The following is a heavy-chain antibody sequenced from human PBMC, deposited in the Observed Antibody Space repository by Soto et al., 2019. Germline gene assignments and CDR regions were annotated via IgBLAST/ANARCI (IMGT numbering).Heavy chain of an antibody. CDR2: MSYSGGT. Sequence: QVQLQQWGAGLLKPSETLSLTCAVYGGFVSSGSYYWSWIRQPPGKGLEWIGEMSYSGGTHFNPSLKSLVTISVETSKIQFSLTMSSVTAADTALYYCARVERGTATTVVDAFDIWGPGTMVTVSS. J-gene: IGHJ3*02. D-gene: IGHD1-1*01. CDR1: GGFVSSGSYY. V-gene: IGHV4-34*01. CDR3: ARVERGTATTVVDAFDI.